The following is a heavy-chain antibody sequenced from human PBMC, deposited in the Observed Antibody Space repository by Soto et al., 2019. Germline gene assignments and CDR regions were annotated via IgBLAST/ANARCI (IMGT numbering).Heavy chain of an antibody. D-gene: IGHD2-15*01. J-gene: IGHJ4*02. CDR2: INPSVGST. Sequence: VQLAQSGAEVKKPGASVKVSCKASGYFFTSYSMHWVRQAPGQGLEWMGMINPSVGSTTYAPKFQGRDTMTRDTSTNTVYMKLSSLRSEDTAVYYCARESAGRDAFESSGDFDYWGQGTLVTVSS. CDR1: GYFFTSYS. CDR3: ARESAGRDAFESSGDFDY. V-gene: IGHV1-46*01.